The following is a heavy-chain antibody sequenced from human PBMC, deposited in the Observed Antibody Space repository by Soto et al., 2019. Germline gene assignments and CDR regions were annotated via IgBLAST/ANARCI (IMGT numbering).Heavy chain of an antibody. CDR1: GGSISSSSYY. V-gene: IGHV4-39*01. Sequence: QLQLQESGPGLVKPSETLSLTCTVSGGSISSSSYYWGWIRQPPGKGLEWIGSIYYSGSTYYNPSLKSRVTISVYTSKNHFALKLSSVTAADTAVYYCARHSYSSSWYAYFQHWGQGTLVTVSS. J-gene: IGHJ1*01. CDR2: IYYSGST. D-gene: IGHD6-13*01. CDR3: ARHSYSSSWYAYFQH.